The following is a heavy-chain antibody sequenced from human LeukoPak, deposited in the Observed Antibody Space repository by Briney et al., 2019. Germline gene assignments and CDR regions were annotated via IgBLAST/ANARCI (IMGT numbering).Heavy chain of an antibody. D-gene: IGHD3-22*01. CDR3: ARHDIAVVISSGAFDI. V-gene: IGHV4-4*07. CDR1: GGSISSYY. J-gene: IGHJ3*02. CDR2: IYTSGST. Sequence: PSETLSLTCTVSGGSISSYYWSWIRQPAGKGLEWIGRIYTSGSTNYNPSLKSRVTISVDTSKNQSSLKLSSVTAADTAVYYCARHDIAVVISSGAFDIWGQGTMVTVSS.